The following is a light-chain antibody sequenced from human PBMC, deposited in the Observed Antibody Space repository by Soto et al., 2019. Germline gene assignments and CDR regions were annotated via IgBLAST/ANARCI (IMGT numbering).Light chain of an antibody. Sequence: EIVLTQSPATLSLSPGERATLSCRASQTVSSSYLAWYQQKPGQAPRLLIYGASSRATGVPDRFSGSGSGTDFTLTISRLQPEDFAVYYCQQYDSYPWTFGQGTKVEVK. J-gene: IGKJ1*01. CDR3: QQYDSYPWT. CDR1: QTVSSSY. V-gene: IGKV3-20*01. CDR2: GAS.